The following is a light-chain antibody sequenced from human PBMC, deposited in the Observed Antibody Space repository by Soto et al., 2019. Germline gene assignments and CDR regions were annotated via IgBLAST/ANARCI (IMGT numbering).Light chain of an antibody. CDR2: GAS. CDR3: QQYGSSLFT. J-gene: IGKJ3*01. V-gene: IGKV3-20*01. Sequence: ETVLTQSPGTLSLSPGERATLSCRASQTIRSNYLAWYRQTPGQAPRLLIYGASNRATGIADRFSGSGSGTDFTLTISRLEPEDFAVYYCQQYGSSLFTFGPGTKVDIK. CDR1: QTIRSNY.